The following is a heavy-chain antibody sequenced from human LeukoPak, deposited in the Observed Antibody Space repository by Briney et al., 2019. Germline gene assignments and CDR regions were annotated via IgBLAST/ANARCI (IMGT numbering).Heavy chain of an antibody. J-gene: IGHJ5*02. CDR1: GGSFSGYY. CDR2: INHSGST. CDR3: ARGQVTVAGTWPSXXXDP. D-gene: IGHD6-19*01. V-gene: IGHV4-34*01. Sequence: SETLSLTCAVYGGSFSGYYWSWIRQPPGKGLEWIGEINHSGSTNYNPSLKSRVTISVDTSKNQFSLKLSSVTAADTAVYYCARGQVTVAGTWPSXXXDPWGQGTLVTVSS.